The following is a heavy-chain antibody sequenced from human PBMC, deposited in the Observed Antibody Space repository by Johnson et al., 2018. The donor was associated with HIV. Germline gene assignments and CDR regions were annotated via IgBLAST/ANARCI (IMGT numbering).Heavy chain of an antibody. CDR2: ISGSGGSI. CDR1: GFTFSSYA. J-gene: IGHJ3*02. D-gene: IGHD3-22*01. V-gene: IGHV3-23*04. CDR3: AKDRMVYSDSSGHYWTLWDAFYI. Sequence: VQLVESGGGLVQPGGSLRLSCAASGFTFSSYAMSWVRQDPGKGLEWVSAISGSGGSIYYADSVKGRFTISRDNSKNTLYLQMNSLRAEDTAVYYCAKDRMVYSDSSGHYWTLWDAFYIWGQGTMVTVSS.